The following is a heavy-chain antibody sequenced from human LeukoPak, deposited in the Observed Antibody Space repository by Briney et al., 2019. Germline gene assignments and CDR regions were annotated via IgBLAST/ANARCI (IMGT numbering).Heavy chain of an antibody. CDR2: IYYSGNT. D-gene: IGHD6-13*01. V-gene: IGHV4-39*07. CDR1: GGSISNYY. CDR3: ARVGYSSSWYYFDY. Sequence: SETLSLTCTVSGGSISNYYWSWIRQPPGKGLEWIGSIYYSGNTYYNASLKSRVTISVDTSKNQFSLKLSSVTAADTAVYYCARVGYSSSWYYFDYWGQGTLVTVSS. J-gene: IGHJ4*02.